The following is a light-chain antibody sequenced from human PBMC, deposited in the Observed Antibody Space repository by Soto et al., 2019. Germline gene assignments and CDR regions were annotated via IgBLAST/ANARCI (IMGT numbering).Light chain of an antibody. CDR3: SSYTSTSTLV. Sequence: QSALTQPASVSGSPGQSIAISCTGTSGDVGSYNFVSWYQQHPGKAPKLMIYDVSARPPGVSNRFSGSKSGNTASLTISGRQAEDEADYYCSSYTSTSTLVFGGGTKLTVL. CDR2: DVS. V-gene: IGLV2-14*01. CDR1: SGDVGSYNF. J-gene: IGLJ2*01.